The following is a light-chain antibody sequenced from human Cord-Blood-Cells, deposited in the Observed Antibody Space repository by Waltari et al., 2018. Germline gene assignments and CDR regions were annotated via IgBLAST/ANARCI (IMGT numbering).Light chain of an antibody. V-gene: IGKV1-27*01. CDR3: QMYNSAPFT. Sequence: DIQMTPFPSPLSAFVGRRVTITCRASQGISNYLAWYQQKPGKVPKLLIYAASTLQSGVPSRFSGSGSGTDFTLTISSLQPEDVATYYCQMYNSAPFTFGPGTKVDIK. CDR2: AAS. J-gene: IGKJ3*01. CDR1: QGISNY.